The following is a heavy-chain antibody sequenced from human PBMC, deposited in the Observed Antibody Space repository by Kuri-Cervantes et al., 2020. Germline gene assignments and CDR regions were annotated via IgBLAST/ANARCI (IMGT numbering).Heavy chain of an antibody. V-gene: IGHV4-59*01. CDR1: GDSINNYH. Sequence: SETLSLTCTVSGDSINNYHWSWIRQPPGKGLEWIGYIYYSGSTTYNPSLKSRVTMSVDTSKNQFSLNLSSVTAADTAVFYCARIPAKAIGAVDVWGQGTLVTVSS. J-gene: IGHJ3*01. D-gene: IGHD2-2*01. CDR3: ARIPAKAIGAVDV. CDR2: IYYSGST.